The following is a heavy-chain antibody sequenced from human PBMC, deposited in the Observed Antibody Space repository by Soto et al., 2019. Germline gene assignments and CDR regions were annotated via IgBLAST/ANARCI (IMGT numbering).Heavy chain of an antibody. J-gene: IGHJ4*02. Sequence: QVQLVQSGAEVKKPGSSVKVSCKASGGTFSSYAISWVRQAPGQGLEWMGGIIPIFGTANYAQKFQGRVTITADESTSTAYMELSSLRFEDTVVYYCASSRVVTMIVVVLDYWGQGTQVTVSP. V-gene: IGHV1-69*01. CDR3: ASSRVVTMIVVVLDY. D-gene: IGHD3-22*01. CDR2: IIPIFGTA. CDR1: GGTFSSYA.